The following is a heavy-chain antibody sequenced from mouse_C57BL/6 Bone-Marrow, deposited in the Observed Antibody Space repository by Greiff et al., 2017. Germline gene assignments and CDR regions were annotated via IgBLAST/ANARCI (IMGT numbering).Heavy chain of an antibody. V-gene: IGHV1-62-2*01. CDR1: GYTFTEYT. CDR3: ARDEDVDYQLFFDY. J-gene: IGHJ2*01. CDR2: FYPGSGSI. D-gene: IGHD2-4*01. Sequence: QVQLQQSGAELVKPGASVKLSCKASGYTFTEYTIHWVKQRPGQGLEWIGWFYPGSGSIKYNEKFKDKATLTADNSSPTVYMELSRLTSEDSAVYFCARDEDVDYQLFFDYWGQGTTLTVSS.